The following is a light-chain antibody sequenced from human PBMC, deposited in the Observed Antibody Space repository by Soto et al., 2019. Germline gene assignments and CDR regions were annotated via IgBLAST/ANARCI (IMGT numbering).Light chain of an antibody. Sequence: QLVLTQPPSVSGAPGQRVTISCTGSSSNIGAGYDVHWYQHLPRTAPKLLIYGNNNRPSGVPDRFSGSKSGTSASLAITGLQAEDEADYYCQSYDTGLSVVFGGGTKLTVL. CDR1: SSNIGAGYD. CDR3: QSYDTGLSVV. V-gene: IGLV1-40*01. CDR2: GNN. J-gene: IGLJ2*01.